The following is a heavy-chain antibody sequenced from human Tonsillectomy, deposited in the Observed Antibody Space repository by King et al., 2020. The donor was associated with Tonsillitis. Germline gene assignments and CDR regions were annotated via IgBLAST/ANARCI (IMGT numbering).Heavy chain of an antibody. Sequence: VQLVESGGGVVQPGRSLRLSCAASGFTFSTYAMHWVRQAPVKGLEWVALLSYDGSIKYNVDSVKGRFTVSRDNSKNTLYLQMDSLRSEDTAVYYCERDRPGVGADYWGQGTLVTVSS. V-gene: IGHV3-30*04. J-gene: IGHJ4*02. CDR1: GFTFSTYA. CDR2: LSYDGSIK. CDR3: ERDRPGVGADY. D-gene: IGHD3-16*01.